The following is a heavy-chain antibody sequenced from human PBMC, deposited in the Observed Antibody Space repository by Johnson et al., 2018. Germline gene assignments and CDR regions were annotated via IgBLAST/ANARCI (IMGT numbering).Heavy chain of an antibody. V-gene: IGHV3-23*04. J-gene: IGHJ3*02. CDR2: ISDSGSST. Sequence: EVQLVESGGGLVQPGGSLRLSCAASGFTFSSYVMTWVRQAPGKGLEWVSTISDSGSSTYYADSVKGRFTISRDNSKNTLYLQMNSRRAEDTAGYYCAKIGQYYGSGSNIWGQGTMVSVSS. CDR1: GFTFSSYV. CDR3: AKIGQYYGSGSNI. D-gene: IGHD3-10*01.